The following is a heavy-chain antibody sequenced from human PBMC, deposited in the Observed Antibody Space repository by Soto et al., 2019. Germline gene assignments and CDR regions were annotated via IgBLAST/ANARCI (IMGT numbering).Heavy chain of an antibody. CDR2: INHSGST. V-gene: IGHV4-34*01. Sequence: QVQLQQGGAGLLKPSETLSLTCAVYGGSFSGYSWSWIRQPPGKGLEWIGEINHSGSTNYNPSLKSRVTISVDTSKNQISLKLSSVTAADTAVYYCARGKTTEGYCSGGSCYSLDYWGQGNLVTVSS. J-gene: IGHJ4*02. CDR1: GGSFSGYS. CDR3: ARGKTTEGYCSGGSCYSLDY. D-gene: IGHD2-15*01.